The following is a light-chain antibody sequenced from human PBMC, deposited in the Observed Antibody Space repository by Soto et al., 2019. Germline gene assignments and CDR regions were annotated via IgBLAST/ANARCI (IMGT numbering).Light chain of an antibody. J-gene: IGLJ3*02. V-gene: IGLV2-14*01. Sequence: QSALPQPASVSGSPGQSITISCTGTSSDVGGYNYVSWYQQHPGKAPKLMIYEVSNRPSGVSNRFSGSKSGNTASLTISGLQAEDEADYYCSSYTTTSALGVFVGGTKLPVL. CDR1: SSDVGGYNY. CDR2: EVS. CDR3: SSYTTTSALGV.